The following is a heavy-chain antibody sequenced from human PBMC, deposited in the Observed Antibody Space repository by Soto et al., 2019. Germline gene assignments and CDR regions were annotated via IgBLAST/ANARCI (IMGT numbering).Heavy chain of an antibody. CDR2: ISSSSSYI. CDR3: ARDAQHCSSTSCYDY. J-gene: IGHJ4*02. CDR1: GFTFSSYS. Sequence: GGSLRLSCAASGFTFSSYSMNWVRQAPGKGLEWVSSISSSSSYIYYADSVKGRFTISRDNAKNSLYLQMNSLRAEDTAVYYCARDAQHCSSTSCYDYWGQGTLVTVSS. D-gene: IGHD2-2*01. V-gene: IGHV3-21*01.